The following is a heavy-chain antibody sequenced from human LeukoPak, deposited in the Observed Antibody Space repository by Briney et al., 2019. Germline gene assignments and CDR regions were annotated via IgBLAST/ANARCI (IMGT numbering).Heavy chain of an antibody. CDR1: GGSISSSSYY. CDR3: ARQDDYYYMDV. Sequence: PSETLSLTCTVSGGSISSSSYYWGWIRQPPGKGLEWIGSIYYSGSTYYNPSLKSRVTISVDTSKNQFSLKLSSVTAADTAAYYCARQDDYYYMDVWGKGTTVTISS. CDR2: IYYSGST. J-gene: IGHJ6*03. V-gene: IGHV4-39*01.